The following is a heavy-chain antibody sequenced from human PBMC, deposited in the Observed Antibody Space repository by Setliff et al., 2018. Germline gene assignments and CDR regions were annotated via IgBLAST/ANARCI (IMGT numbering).Heavy chain of an antibody. J-gene: IGHJ4*01. Sequence: GASVKVSCKASGYILTSYGFSWVRQAPGQGLEWMGWISTYNGKTNYAQKFKGRVTLTTDTSTNTAYMELRSLRSDDTAVYYCARRSGDRGMTTGWPDDFDYWGRGTLVTVSS. V-gene: IGHV1-18*01. CDR1: GYILTSYG. CDR2: ISTYNGKT. CDR3: ARRSGDRGMTTGWPDDFDY. D-gene: IGHD4-17*01.